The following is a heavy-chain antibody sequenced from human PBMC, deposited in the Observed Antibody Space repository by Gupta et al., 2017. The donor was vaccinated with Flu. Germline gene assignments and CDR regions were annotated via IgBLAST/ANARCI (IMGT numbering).Heavy chain of an antibody. Sequence: EVQLVESGGGLVKPGGSLRLSCAASGFTFSSYSMNWVRQAPGKGLEWVSSISSSSSYIYYADSVKGRFTISRDNAKNSLYLQMNSLRAEDTAVYYCAREGGDSYGCDYWGQGTLVTVSS. D-gene: IGHD5-18*01. J-gene: IGHJ4*02. CDR2: ISSSSSYI. CDR1: GFTFSSYS. V-gene: IGHV3-21*01. CDR3: AREGGDSYGCDY.